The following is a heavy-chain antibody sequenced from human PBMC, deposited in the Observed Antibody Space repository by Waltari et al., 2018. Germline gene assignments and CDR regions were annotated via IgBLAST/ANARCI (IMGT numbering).Heavy chain of an antibody. J-gene: IGHJ4*02. Sequence: QVQLVESGGGVVQPGRSLRLSCAASGFTFSSYGMHWVRQAPGKGLEWVAVIWYDGSNKYYADSVKGRFTISRDNAKNSLYLQMNSLRAEDTAVYYCASERLPSYDYWGQGTLVTVSS. V-gene: IGHV3-33*01. CDR3: ASERLPSYDY. CDR2: IWYDGSNK. D-gene: IGHD5-12*01. CDR1: GFTFSSYG.